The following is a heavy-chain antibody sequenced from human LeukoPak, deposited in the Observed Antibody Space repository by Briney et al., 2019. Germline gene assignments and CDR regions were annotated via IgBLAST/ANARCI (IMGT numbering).Heavy chain of an antibody. J-gene: IGHJ4*02. V-gene: IGHV3-48*02. CDR2: ISTSSNRI. CDR3: ARVSAPGTSGWYFGY. CDR1: GFTFSSYA. D-gene: IGHD6-19*01. Sequence: PGGSLRLSCAASGFTFSSYAMSWVRQAPGKGLEWVSYISTSSNRIDYADSVKGRFTMSRDNAKNLLYLQMNSLRDEDTAMYYCARVSAPGTSGWYFGYWGQGTLVTVSS.